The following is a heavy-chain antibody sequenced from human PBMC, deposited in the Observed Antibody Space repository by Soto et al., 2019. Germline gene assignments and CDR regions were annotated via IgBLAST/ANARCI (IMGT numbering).Heavy chain of an antibody. CDR1: GYTFSNYY. J-gene: IGHJ4*02. D-gene: IGHD4-17*01. V-gene: IGHV3-7*03. Sequence: PGGSLRLSCRASGYTFSNYYIIWVRQAPGKGLEWVANIRQDGGEKYYVDSVKGRFTISRDNTQNSMYLQMNSLRAEETAVYYCERAPDYGPHIDYWGQGILVTVSS. CDR3: ERAPDYGPHIDY. CDR2: IRQDGGEK.